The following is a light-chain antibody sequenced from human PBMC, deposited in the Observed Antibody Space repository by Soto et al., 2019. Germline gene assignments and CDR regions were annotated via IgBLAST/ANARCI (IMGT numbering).Light chain of an antibody. CDR3: QQYNNWPPT. CDR1: QSVSSN. Sequence: EIVMTQSPATLSVSPGERATLSCRASQSVSSNLAWYQQKPGQAPRLLIYGASTMATGIPARFSGSRSGTEFTLTISSLQSEDFAGYYCQQYNNWPPTFGQGTRLEIK. CDR2: GAS. J-gene: IGKJ5*01. V-gene: IGKV3-15*01.